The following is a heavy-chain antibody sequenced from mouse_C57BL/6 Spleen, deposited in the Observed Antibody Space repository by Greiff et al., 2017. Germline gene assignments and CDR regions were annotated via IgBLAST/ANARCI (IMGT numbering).Heavy chain of an antibody. CDR2: IRSKSSNYAT. CDR1: GFTFNTYA. Sequence: EVKLVESGGGLVQPKGSLKLSCAASGFTFNTYAMHWVRQAPGKGLEWVARIRSKSSNYATYYADSVKDRFTISRDDSQSLLYLQMNNLKTEDTAMYYCVRGACITTVVAKDWYFDVWGTGTTVTVSS. CDR3: VRGACITTVVAKDWYFDV. J-gene: IGHJ1*03. V-gene: IGHV10-3*01. D-gene: IGHD1-1*01.